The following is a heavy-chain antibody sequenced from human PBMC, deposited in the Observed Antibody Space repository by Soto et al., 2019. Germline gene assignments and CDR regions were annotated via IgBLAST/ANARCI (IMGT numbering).Heavy chain of an antibody. CDR3: ARGGSWGPDF. Sequence: EVQLVESGGDLVQPGGSLRLSCAASGFTFSDFWMSWVRQAPGKGLDWVANIKHDGSEKYYVDSVEGRFNIARDNTKDSLYLQMNSLRAEDTAVYYCARGGSWGPDFWGQGTLVTVSS. V-gene: IGHV3-7*01. CDR2: IKHDGSEK. D-gene: IGHD2-15*01. CDR1: GFTFSDFW. J-gene: IGHJ4*02.